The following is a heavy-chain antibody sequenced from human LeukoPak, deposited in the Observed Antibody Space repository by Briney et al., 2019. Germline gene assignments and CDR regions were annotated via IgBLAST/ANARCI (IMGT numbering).Heavy chain of an antibody. CDR2: IYYSGST. J-gene: IGHJ6*04. Sequence: SETLSLTCTVSGGSIGSDGYYWSWIRQHPGKGLEWIGYIYYSGSTYYNPSLKSRVTISVDTSKNQFSLKLSSVTAADTAVYYCARDRVTTVTRYYYYYGMDVWGKGTTVTVSS. D-gene: IGHD4-17*01. CDR3: ARDRVTTVTRYYYYYGMDV. V-gene: IGHV4-31*03. CDR1: GGSIGSDGYY.